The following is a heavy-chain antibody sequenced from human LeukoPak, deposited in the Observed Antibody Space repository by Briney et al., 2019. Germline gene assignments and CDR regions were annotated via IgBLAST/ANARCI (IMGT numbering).Heavy chain of an antibody. CDR2: IKQDGSEK. CDR3: ARDTPHGQLWLD. Sequence: GGSLRLSCAASGFTFSSYWMSWVRQAPGKGLEGVANIKQDGSEKYYVDSVKGRFTISRDNAKNSLYLQMNSLGAEDTAVYYCARDTPHGQLWLDWGQGTLVTVSS. CDR1: GFTFSSYW. J-gene: IGHJ4*02. D-gene: IGHD5-18*01. V-gene: IGHV3-7*01.